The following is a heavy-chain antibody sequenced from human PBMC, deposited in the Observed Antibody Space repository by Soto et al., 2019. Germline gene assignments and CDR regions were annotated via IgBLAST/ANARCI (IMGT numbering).Heavy chain of an antibody. CDR3: AREPVGPDYAMDV. CDR2: LGFDGGGG. CDR1: GFAFSSYG. V-gene: IGHV3-33*01. J-gene: IGHJ6*02. D-gene: IGHD1-26*01. Sequence: QVQLVESGGGVVQPGRSLRLSCAASGFAFSSYGMHWVRQTPGKGLEWVAVLGFDGGGGYYADSVKGRFTISRDNSKNTLYLQMDSLRAEDTALYYCAREPVGPDYAMDVWGQGTTVTVSS.